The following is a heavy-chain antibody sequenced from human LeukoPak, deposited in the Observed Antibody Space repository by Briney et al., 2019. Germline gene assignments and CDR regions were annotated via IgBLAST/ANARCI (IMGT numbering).Heavy chain of an antibody. J-gene: IGHJ2*01. Sequence: PGGSLRLSCAASGFTFSIYALHWVRQAPGRGLEWVAGISNDGSDKYYADSVKGRFTISRDNSKSTLYLQMNSLRTEDTAVYYCARRWYFDLWGRGTLVTVSS. CDR3: ARRWYFDL. V-gene: IGHV3-30*04. CDR1: GFTFSIYA. CDR2: ISNDGSDK.